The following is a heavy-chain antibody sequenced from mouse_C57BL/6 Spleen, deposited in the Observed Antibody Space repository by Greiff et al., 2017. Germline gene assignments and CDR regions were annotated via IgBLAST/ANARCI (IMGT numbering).Heavy chain of an antibody. D-gene: IGHD3-2*02. CDR2: ISDGGSYT. V-gene: IGHV5-4*01. Sequence: EVQGVESGGGLVKPGGSLKLSCAASGFTFSSYAMSWVRQTPEKRLEWVATISDGGSYTYYPDNVKGRYTISRDNAKNNLYLQMSHLKSEDSAMYVCARDSSGYPFAYWGQGTLVTVSA. CDR3: ARDSSGYPFAY. J-gene: IGHJ3*01. CDR1: GFTFSSYA.